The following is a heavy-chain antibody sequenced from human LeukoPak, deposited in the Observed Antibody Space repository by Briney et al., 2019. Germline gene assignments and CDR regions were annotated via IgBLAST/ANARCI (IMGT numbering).Heavy chain of an antibody. CDR2: ISYDGSNK. CDR1: GFTFSSYA. J-gene: IGHJ4*02. CDR3: AKVGDYGDYVLHGPFDY. D-gene: IGHD4-17*01. Sequence: GGSLRLSCAASGFTFSSYAMHWVRQAPGKGLEWVAVISYDGSNKYYADSVKGRFTVSRDNSKNTLYLQMNSLRAEDTAVYYCAKVGDYGDYVLHGPFDYWGQGTLVTVSS. V-gene: IGHV3-30*04.